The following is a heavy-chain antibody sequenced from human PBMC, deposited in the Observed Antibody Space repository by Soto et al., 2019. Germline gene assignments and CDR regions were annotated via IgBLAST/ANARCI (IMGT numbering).Heavy chain of an antibody. D-gene: IGHD5-12*01. Sequence: QVQLVQSGAEVKQPGSSVKVSCQASGVTFSSFAISWVRQAPGQGLEWMGGIIPIFRTPNYAQNFQGRVTITADESASSVYMELSRLRSEDTAVYYCARSTGSGFRPGTHRLNGFDPWGQGTLVTVSS. CDR1: GVTFSSFA. CDR3: ARSTGSGFRPGTHRLNGFDP. J-gene: IGHJ5*02. V-gene: IGHV1-69*01. CDR2: IIPIFRTP.